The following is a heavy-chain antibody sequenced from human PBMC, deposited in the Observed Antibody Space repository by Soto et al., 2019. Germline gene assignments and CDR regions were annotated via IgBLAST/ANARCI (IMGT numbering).Heavy chain of an antibody. CDR3: ARDCSSTSCYKYWYFDL. Sequence: ASVKVSCKACGYTFTSYAMHWVRQAPGQRLEWMGWINAGNGNTKYSQKFQGRVTITRDTSASTAYMELSSLRSEDTAVYYCARDCSSTSCYKYWYFDLWGRGTLVTVSS. J-gene: IGHJ2*01. V-gene: IGHV1-3*01. CDR2: INAGNGNT. CDR1: GYTFTSYA. D-gene: IGHD2-2*01.